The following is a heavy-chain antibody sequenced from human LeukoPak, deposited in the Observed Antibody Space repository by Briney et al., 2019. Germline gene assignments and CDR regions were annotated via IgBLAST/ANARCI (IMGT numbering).Heavy chain of an antibody. J-gene: IGHJ4*02. CDR3: ARDLPNWGFDY. D-gene: IGHD7-27*01. CDR2: ITYSGTT. Sequence: SETLSLTCTVSGDSISSSTYSTTYYWGWIRQPPGKGLEWIGSITYSGTTHYNASLKSRVTISVDTSKNQFSLKLSSVTAADTAVYYCARDLPNWGFDYWGQGTLVTVSS. V-gene: IGHV4-39*07. CDR1: GDSISSSTYSTTYY.